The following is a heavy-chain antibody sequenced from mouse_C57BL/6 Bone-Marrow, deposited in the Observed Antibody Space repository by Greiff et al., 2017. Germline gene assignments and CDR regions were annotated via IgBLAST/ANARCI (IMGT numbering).Heavy chain of an antibody. J-gene: IGHJ2*01. D-gene: IGHD1-1*01. Sequence: EVQLQQSGPELVKPGASVKMSCKASGYTFTDYNMHWVKQSHGKSLEWIGYINPNNGGTSYNQKFKGKATLTVNKSSSTAYMELRSLTSEDSAVYYCARRSYYYGSSPFSFDYWGQGTTLTVSS. CDR1: GYTFTDYN. V-gene: IGHV1-22*01. CDR2: INPNNGGT. CDR3: ARRSYYYGSSPFSFDY.